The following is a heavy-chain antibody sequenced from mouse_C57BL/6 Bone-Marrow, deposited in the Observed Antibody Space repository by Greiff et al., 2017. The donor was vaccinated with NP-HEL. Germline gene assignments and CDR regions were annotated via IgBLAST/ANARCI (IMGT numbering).Heavy chain of an antibody. CDR1: GYTFTSYW. V-gene: IGHV1-64*01. D-gene: IGHD2-3*01. Sequence: VQLQQPGAELVKPGASVKLSCKASGYTFTSYWMHWVKQRPGQGLEWIGMIHPNSGSTNYNEKFKSKATLTVDKSSSTAYMQLSSLTSEDAAVYYCARNGYYPWCAYWGQGTLVTVSA. CDR2: IHPNSGST. J-gene: IGHJ3*01. CDR3: ARNGYYPWCAY.